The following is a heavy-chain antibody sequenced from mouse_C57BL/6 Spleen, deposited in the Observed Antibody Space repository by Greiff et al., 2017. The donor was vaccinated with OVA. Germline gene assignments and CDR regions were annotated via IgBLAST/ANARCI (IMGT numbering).Heavy chain of an antibody. CDR1: GYTFTSYW. CDR2: IYPGSGST. V-gene: IGHV1-55*01. D-gene: IGHD2-4*01. CDR3: ARWRDDYGWFAY. J-gene: IGHJ3*01. Sequence: QVQLQQPGAELVKPGASVKMSCKASGYTFTSYWITWVKQRPGQGLEWIGDIYPGSGSTNYNEKFKSKATLTVDTSSSTAYMQLSSLTSEDAAVYYCARWRDDYGWFAYWGQGTLVTVSA.